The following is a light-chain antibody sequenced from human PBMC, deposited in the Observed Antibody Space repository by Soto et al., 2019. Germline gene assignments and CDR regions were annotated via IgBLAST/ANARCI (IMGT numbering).Light chain of an antibody. CDR3: VSYAGSNKPA. Sequence: QSALTQPPSASGSPGQSVAISCSGTSSDVGGYNYVSWYQQHPDKAPKLMIYDVNKRPSGVPDRFFGSKSGNTASLTVSGLQAEDEADYYCVSYAGSNKPAFGGGTKLTVL. CDR2: DVN. J-gene: IGLJ2*01. CDR1: SSDVGGYNY. V-gene: IGLV2-8*01.